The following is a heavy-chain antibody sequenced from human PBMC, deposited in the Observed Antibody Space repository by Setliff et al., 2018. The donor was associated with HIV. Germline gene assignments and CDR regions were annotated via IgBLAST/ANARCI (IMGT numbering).Heavy chain of an antibody. Sequence: SETLSLTCTVTGGSISSGSYYWSWIRQPAGKGLEWIGLLSTRGSTNYSPSLKSRVTISEDTSKNQFSLKLCSVTAADTAVYYCARYYYGSGCRRGTFDIWGQGTMGTVSS. CDR1: GGSISSGSYY. CDR3: ARYYYGSGCRRGTFDI. D-gene: IGHD3-10*01. V-gene: IGHV4-61*02. J-gene: IGHJ3*02. CDR2: LSTRGST.